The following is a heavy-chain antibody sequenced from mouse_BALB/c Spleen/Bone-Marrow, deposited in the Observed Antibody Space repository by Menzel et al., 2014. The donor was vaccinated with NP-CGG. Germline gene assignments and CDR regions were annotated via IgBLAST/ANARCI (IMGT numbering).Heavy chain of an antibody. CDR1: GYTFTSYW. J-gene: IGHJ2*01. CDR2: INPSTGYT. V-gene: IGHV1-7*01. Sequence: QVQLQQSGAELAKPGASVKMSCKASGYTFTSYWMHWVKQRPGQGLEWIGYINPSTGYTEYNQKFKDKATLTADKSSSTAYMQLSSLTSEDSAVYYCARDHPYYFDYWGQGTPLTVSS. CDR3: ARDHPYYFDY.